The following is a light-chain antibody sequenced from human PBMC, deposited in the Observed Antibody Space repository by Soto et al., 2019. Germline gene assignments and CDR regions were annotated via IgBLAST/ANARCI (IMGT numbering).Light chain of an antibody. CDR1: QEIRNN. J-gene: IGKJ1*01. CDR2: DAS. V-gene: IGKV1-33*01. CDR3: QQYDHLPRT. Sequence: DIQMIQSPSSLSASVGDRVTITCQASQEIRNNLNWYQQKPGKAPKLLIYDASNLERGVPSRFSGRGSGTDFTFTISSLQPEDFATYYCQQYDHLPRTFGRGTKVEIK.